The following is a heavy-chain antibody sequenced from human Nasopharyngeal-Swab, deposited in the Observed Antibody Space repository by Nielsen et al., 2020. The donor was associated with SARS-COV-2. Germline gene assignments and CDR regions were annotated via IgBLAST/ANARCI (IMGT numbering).Heavy chain of an antibody. J-gene: IGHJ3*02. CDR1: GYTLTELS. CDR2: FDPEDGET. D-gene: IGHD2-21*02. CDR3: ATKVVTAAHDAFDI. V-gene: IGHV1-24*01. Sequence: ASAKVSCKDSGYTLTELSMHWVRQAPGKGLEWMGGFDPEDGETIYAQKFQRRVTMTEDTSTDTAYMELSSLRSEDTAVYYCATKVVTAAHDAFDIWGQGTMVTVSS.